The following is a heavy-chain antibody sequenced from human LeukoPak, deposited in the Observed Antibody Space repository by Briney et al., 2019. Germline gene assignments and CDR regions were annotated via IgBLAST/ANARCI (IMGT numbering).Heavy chain of an antibody. CDR1: GGSISSGGYY. CDR3: ARALPWIAAAGPSDY. V-gene: IGHV4-31*02. Sequence: SETLSLTCTVSGGSISSGGYYWNWIRQHPGKGLEWIGYIYFSGSTYYNPSLKSRVTISVDTSKNQFSLKLSSVTAADTAVYYCARALPWIAAAGPSDYWGQGTLVTVSS. CDR2: IYFSGST. D-gene: IGHD6-13*01. J-gene: IGHJ4*02.